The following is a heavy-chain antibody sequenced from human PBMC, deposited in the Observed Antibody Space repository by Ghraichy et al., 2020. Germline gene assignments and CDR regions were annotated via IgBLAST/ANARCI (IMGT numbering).Heavy chain of an antibody. Sequence: GGSLRLSCAASGFTFSSYGMHWVRQAPGKGLQWVAFIRYDRSNKDYADSVKGRFTISRDNSRNTLYLQMNSLSAEDTAAYYCAKGAGYSSSWYSGYFQHWGQGSLVTVSS. CDR3: AKGAGYSSSWYSGYFQH. CDR1: GFTFSSYG. D-gene: IGHD6-13*01. J-gene: IGHJ1*01. V-gene: IGHV3-30*02. CDR2: IRYDRSNK.